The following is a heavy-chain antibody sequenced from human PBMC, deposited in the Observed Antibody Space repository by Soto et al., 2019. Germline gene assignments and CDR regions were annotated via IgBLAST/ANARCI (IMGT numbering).Heavy chain of an antibody. CDR1: GGTFSSYA. Sequence: QVQLVQSGAEVKKPGSSVKVSCKASGGTFSSYAISWVRQAPGQGLEWMGGIIPIFRTPDYEQKFQGRVTITADESARTAYMKLSSLRAEDTAVYYCARDKDRQRVGGNYYYSTAVWGQGTTVTVSS. CDR2: IIPIFRTP. D-gene: IGHD2-2*01. J-gene: IGHJ6*02. CDR3: ARDKDRQRVGGNYYYSTAV. V-gene: IGHV1-69*12.